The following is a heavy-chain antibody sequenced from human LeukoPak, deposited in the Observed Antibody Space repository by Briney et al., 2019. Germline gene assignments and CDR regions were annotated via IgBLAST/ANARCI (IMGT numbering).Heavy chain of an antibody. CDR2: ISGSGGST. J-gene: IGHJ4*02. CDR1: GLTFSSYA. D-gene: IGHD3-22*01. CDR3: AKDGHLTMIVVVITFLWLDY. V-gene: IGHV3-23*01. Sequence: GGSLRLSCAASGLTFSSYAMNWVRQAPGKGLEWVSAISGSGGSTYYADSVKGRFTISRDNSKDTLYLQMNSLRAEDTAVYYCAKDGHLTMIVVVITFLWLDYWGQGTLFTVSS.